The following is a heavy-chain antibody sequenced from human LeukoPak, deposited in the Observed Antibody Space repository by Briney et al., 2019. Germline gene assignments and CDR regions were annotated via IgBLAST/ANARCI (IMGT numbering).Heavy chain of an antibody. CDR2: IIPILGIA. D-gene: IGHD4-17*01. V-gene: IGHV1-69*04. CDR1: GGTFSSYA. J-gene: IGHJ4*02. Sequence: ASVKVSCKASGGTFSSYAISWVRQAPGQGLEWMGRIIPILGIANYAQKFQGRVTITADKSTSTAYMELSSLRSEDTAVYYCARGVYGDPGGAVDYWGQGTLVTVSS. CDR3: ARGVYGDPGGAVDY.